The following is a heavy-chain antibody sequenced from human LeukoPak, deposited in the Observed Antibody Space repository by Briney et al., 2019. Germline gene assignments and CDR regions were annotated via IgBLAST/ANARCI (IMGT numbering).Heavy chain of an antibody. V-gene: IGHV1-69*04. CDR2: IIPILGIA. CDR3: ARREGNSPDY. CDR1: GGTFSSYA. D-gene: IGHD4-23*01. Sequence: ASVKVSCKASGGTFSSYAISWVRQAPGQGLEWMGRIIPILGIANYAQKFQGRVTTTADKSTSTAYMELSSLRSEDTAVYYCARREGNSPDYWGQGTLVTVSS. J-gene: IGHJ4*02.